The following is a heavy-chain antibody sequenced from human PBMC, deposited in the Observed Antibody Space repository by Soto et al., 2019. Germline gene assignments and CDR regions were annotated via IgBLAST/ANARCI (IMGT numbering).Heavy chain of an antibody. V-gene: IGHV3-30*04. J-gene: IGHJ6*02. CDR2: TSYDGRNK. D-gene: IGHD5-18*01. CDR1: GFTFSSYA. CDR3: VREMTAPTGCYYGMDV. Sequence: QVQLVESGGGVVQPGRSLRLSCAASGFTFSSYAMHWVRQAPGKGLEWVVVTSYDGRNKYYADSVEGRFTISRDNSKNXLNLQMNSLRAEDTAVYYGVREMTAPTGCYYGMDVWGQGTTVTVSS.